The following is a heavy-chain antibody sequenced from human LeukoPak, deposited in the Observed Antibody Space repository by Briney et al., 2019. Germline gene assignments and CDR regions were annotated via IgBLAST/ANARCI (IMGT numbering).Heavy chain of an antibody. J-gene: IGHJ4*02. CDR1: GFTFSSYW. V-gene: IGHV3-7*01. CDR3: ASGQKLGF. D-gene: IGHD6-13*01. CDR2: IKQDGSDK. Sequence: GGSLRLSCVASGFTFSSYWMSWVRQAPGKGLEWVANIKQDGSDKYYVDSVKGRFAISRDNAKNSLYLQMNSLRAEDTAVYYCASGQKLGFWGQGTLVTVSS.